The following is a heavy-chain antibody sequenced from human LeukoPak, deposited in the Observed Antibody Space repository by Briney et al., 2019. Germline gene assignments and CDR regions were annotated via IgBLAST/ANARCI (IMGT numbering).Heavy chain of an antibody. CDR2: ISSDSGAR. CDR3: ARATQPGFDP. V-gene: IGHV3-48*01. CDR1: GLTFSTYS. J-gene: IGHJ5*02. Sequence: GGSLRLSCGASGLTFSTYSMNWVRQAPGEGLEWVSYISSDSGARYYADSVKGRFTISRGNAKNSLYLQMNSLRAEDTAVYYCARATQPGFDPWGQGTLVTVSS. D-gene: IGHD2-15*01.